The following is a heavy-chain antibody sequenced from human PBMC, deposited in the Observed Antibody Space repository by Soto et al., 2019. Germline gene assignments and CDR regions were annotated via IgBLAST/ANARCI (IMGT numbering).Heavy chain of an antibody. CDR2: INHRGST. V-gene: IGHV4-34*01. D-gene: IGHD7-27*01. CDR1: GGSFSGHY. Sequence: QVQLQQWGAGLLKPSETLSLTCAVYGGSFSGHYWSWIRQPPGKGLEWIGEINHRGSTNYNPSLKSRVTISVDTSKNQFSLTLNSVTAADTAVYYCARVDSVSGVYYFDYWGQGTLVTVSS. CDR3: ARVDSVSGVYYFDY. J-gene: IGHJ4*02.